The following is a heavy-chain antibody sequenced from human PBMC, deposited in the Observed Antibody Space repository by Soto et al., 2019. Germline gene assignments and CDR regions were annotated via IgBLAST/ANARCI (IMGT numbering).Heavy chain of an antibody. CDR2: ISYDGSNK. CDR3: AKESVVVITDY. D-gene: IGHD3-22*01. CDR1: GFTFSSYG. V-gene: IGHV3-30*18. J-gene: IGHJ4*02. Sequence: QVQLVESGGGVVQPGRSLRLSCAASGFTFSSYGMHWVRQAPGKGLEWVAVISYDGSNKYYADSVKGRFTISRDNSKNTLYLQMNSLRAEDTAVYYCAKESVVVITDYWGQRTLVTVSS.